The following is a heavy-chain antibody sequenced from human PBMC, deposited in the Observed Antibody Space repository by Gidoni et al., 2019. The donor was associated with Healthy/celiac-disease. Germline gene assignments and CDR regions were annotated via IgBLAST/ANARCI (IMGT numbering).Heavy chain of an antibody. V-gene: IGHV4-34*01. CDR2: INHSGST. CDR3: ARASRGMTTVTTQGFDY. D-gene: IGHD4-17*01. J-gene: IGHJ4*02. Sequence: QVQLQQWGAGLLKPSETLSLTCAVSGGSFSGYYWSWIRQPPGKGLEWIGEINHSGSTNYNPSLKSRVTISVDTSKNQFSLKLSSVTAADTAVYYCARASRGMTTVTTQGFDYWGQGTLVTVSS. CDR1: GGSFSGYY.